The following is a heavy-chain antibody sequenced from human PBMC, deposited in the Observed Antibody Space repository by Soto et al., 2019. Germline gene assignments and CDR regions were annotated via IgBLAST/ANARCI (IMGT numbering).Heavy chain of an antibody. CDR1: GGSFSGYY. V-gene: IGHV4-34*01. CDR2: INHSGST. CDR3: AIPFRGGIYRKVFDY. J-gene: IGHJ4*02. Sequence: SETLSLTCAVYGGSFSGYYWSWIRQPPGKGLEWIGEINHSGSTNYNPSLKSRVTISVDTSKNQFSLKLSSVTAADTAVYYCAIPFRGGIYRKVFDYWGQGTLVTVSS. D-gene: IGHD3-16*02.